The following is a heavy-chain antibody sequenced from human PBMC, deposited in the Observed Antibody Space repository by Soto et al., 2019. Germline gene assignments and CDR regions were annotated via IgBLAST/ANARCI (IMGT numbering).Heavy chain of an antibody. CDR3: ARGENDYDTETYLGAFDI. CDR2: ISTYNGNT. Sequence: QVHLVQSGAEVKKPGASVKVSCKASGYTFTSYGITWVRQAPGQGLEWMGWISTYNGNTNYAQKFQGRVVMTTDTSMNTVYMELRSLRADDTAVYYCARGENDYDTETYLGAFDIWGQGTMVTVSS. V-gene: IGHV1-18*01. J-gene: IGHJ3*02. D-gene: IGHD3-22*01. CDR1: GYTFTSYG.